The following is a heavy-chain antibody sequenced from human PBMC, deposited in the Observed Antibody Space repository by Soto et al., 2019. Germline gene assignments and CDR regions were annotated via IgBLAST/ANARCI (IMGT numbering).Heavy chain of an antibody. J-gene: IGHJ4*02. Sequence: ASVKVSFTAAGGTFSSYTISWVRQDPGQGLEWMGRIIPILGIANYAQKFQGRVTITAGKSTSTAYMELSSLRSEDTAVYYCARSVCSGGSCYVSYWGQGTLVTVSS. CDR3: ARSVCSGGSCYVSY. CDR1: GGTFSSYT. V-gene: IGHV1-69*02. CDR2: IIPILGIA. D-gene: IGHD2-15*01.